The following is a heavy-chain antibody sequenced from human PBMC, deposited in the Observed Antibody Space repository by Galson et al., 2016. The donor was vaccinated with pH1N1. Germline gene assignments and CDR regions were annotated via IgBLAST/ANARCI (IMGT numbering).Heavy chain of an antibody. CDR1: GFTFSSYG. Sequence: SLRLSCAASGFTFSSYGFHWVRQAQGKGLEWVAVISYDGSNKYYADSVKGRFTISRDNSKNTLYLQMNSLRAEDTAVYYCAKGVRGSSWPSFDYWGQETLVTVSS. CDR3: AKGVRGSSWPSFDY. J-gene: IGHJ4*02. D-gene: IGHD6-13*01. V-gene: IGHV3-30*18. CDR2: ISYDGSNK.